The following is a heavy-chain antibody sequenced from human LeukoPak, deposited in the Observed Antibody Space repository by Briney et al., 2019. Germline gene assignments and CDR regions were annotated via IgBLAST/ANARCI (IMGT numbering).Heavy chain of an antibody. CDR3: ASGLWFGELLSYS. CDR1: GYSISSGYY. Sequence: PSETLSLTCAVSGYSISSGYYWGWIRQPPGKGLEWIGSIYHSGSTYYNPSLKSRVTISVDTSKNQFSLKLSSVTAADTAVYYCASGLWFGELLSYSWGQGTLVTVSS. D-gene: IGHD3-10*01. J-gene: IGHJ5*02. CDR2: IYHSGST. V-gene: IGHV4-38-2*01.